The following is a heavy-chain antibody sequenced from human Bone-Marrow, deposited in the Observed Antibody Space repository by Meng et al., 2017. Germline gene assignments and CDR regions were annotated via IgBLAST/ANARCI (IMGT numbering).Heavy chain of an antibody. CDR1: GVSISSGGYY. Sequence: GPGLGKPSPTLFLTCSVSGVSISSGGYYWSWIRQRPGKGLEWIGYIYYSASTYYNPSLKSRVTISVDTSKNQFSLKLSSVNAADTAVYYCARLAAAGQLDYWGQGTLVTVSS. D-gene: IGHD6-13*01. CDR2: IYYSAST. CDR3: ARLAAAGQLDY. J-gene: IGHJ4*02. V-gene: IGHV4-31*03.